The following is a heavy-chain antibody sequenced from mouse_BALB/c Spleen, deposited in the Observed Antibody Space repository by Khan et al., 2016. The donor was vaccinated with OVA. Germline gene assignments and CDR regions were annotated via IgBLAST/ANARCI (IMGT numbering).Heavy chain of an antibody. Sequence: VQLQESGAELAKPGASVKMSCKASGYTFINYWILWVKQRPGQGLEWIGYIHPSTGYTEYNQNFKDKATLTADKSSSTAYMQLSSLTSEDSAVYYCARRGLRSDFDYGGQGTTLTVSS. V-gene: IGHV1-7*01. CDR1: GYTFINYW. CDR3: ARRGLRSDFDY. D-gene: IGHD1-1*01. CDR2: IHPSTGYT. J-gene: IGHJ2*01.